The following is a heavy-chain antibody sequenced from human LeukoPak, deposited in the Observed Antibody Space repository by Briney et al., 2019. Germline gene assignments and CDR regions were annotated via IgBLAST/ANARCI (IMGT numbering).Heavy chain of an antibody. D-gene: IGHD5-24*01. V-gene: IGHV3-23*01. J-gene: IGHJ5*02. CDR3: AKQFVDI. CDR2: ISESGGDT. Sequence: GGSLRLSCAASGFTFSSYSMNWVRQAPGKGLEWVSSISESGGDTSYADSVKGRFTISRDNSKNTLYLQMNSLRAEDTAVYYCAKQFVDIWGQGTLVIVSS. CDR1: GFTFSSYS.